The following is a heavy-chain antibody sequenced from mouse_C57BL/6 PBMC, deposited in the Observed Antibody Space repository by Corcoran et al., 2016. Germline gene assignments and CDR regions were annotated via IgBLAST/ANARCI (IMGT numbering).Heavy chain of an antibody. D-gene: IGHD1-2*01. CDR3: ARFRLRLDY. Sequence: EVQLQQSGPELVKPGASVKISCKASGYTFTDYYMNWVKQSHGKSLEWIGDINPNNGGTSYNQKFKGKATLTVDKSSSTAYMELRSLTSEDSAVYYCARFRLRLDYWCQGTTLTVSS. CDR1: GYTFTDYY. V-gene: IGHV1-26*01. J-gene: IGHJ2*01. CDR2: INPNNGGT.